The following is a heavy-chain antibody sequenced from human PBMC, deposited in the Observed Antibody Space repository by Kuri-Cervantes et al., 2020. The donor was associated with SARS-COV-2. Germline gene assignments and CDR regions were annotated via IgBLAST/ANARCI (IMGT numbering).Heavy chain of an antibody. CDR1: GGSISSSSYY. D-gene: IGHD3-10*01. J-gene: IGHJ4*02. Sequence: SETLSLTCTVSGGSISSSSYYWGWIRQPPGKGLEWIGSIYYSGSTYYNPSLKSRVTISVDTSKNQLSLKLSSVTAADTAVYYCARHPPEYYSLYYFDYWGQGTLVTVSS. CDR2: IYYSGST. V-gene: IGHV4-39*01. CDR3: ARHPPEYYSLYYFDY.